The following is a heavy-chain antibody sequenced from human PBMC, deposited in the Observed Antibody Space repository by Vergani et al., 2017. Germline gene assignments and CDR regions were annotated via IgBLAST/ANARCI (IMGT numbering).Heavy chain of an antibody. Sequence: QVQLVQSGAEVKKPGASVKVSCKASGYTFTSYYMHWVRQAPGQGLEWMGIINPSGGSTSYAQKFQGRVTMTRDTSTSTVYMELSSLRSEDTAVYYCECSKWGAAAGTTFDYWGQGTLVTVSS. J-gene: IGHJ4*02. D-gene: IGHD6-13*01. CDR2: INPSGGST. CDR1: GYTFTSYY. V-gene: IGHV1-46*01. CDR3: ECSKWGAAAGTTFDY.